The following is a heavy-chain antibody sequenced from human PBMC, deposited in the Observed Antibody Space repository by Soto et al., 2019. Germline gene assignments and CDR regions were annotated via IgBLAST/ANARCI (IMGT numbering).Heavy chain of an antibody. V-gene: IGHV1-18*04. CDR2: ISVYTGNT. J-gene: IGHJ6*02. CDR3: ARDRCTYVRCYTHHFDV. D-gene: IGHD2-8*01. Sequence: GASVKVSCKSSGYTFSAYGVSWVRQAPGQGLEWLGWISVYTGNTKQAQKFQDRVTLTTEASTGTAYLELRSLRSDDSAVYYCARDRCTYVRCYTHHFDVWGQGTTVTVSS. CDR1: GYTFSAYG.